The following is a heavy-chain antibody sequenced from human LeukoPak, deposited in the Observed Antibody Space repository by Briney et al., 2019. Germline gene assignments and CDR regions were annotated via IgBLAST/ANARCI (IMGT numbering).Heavy chain of an antibody. CDR2: IYTSGST. J-gene: IGHJ4*02. D-gene: IGHD6-13*01. CDR3: ARVEGSSWSHDY. Sequence: SETLSLTSTVSGGSISSYYCSWIRQPAGRGLEWIGRIYTSGSTDYNPSLQSRVTMSVDTSKNQFSLRLTSVTAADTAVYYCARVEGSSWSHDYWGQGTLVTVSS. V-gene: IGHV4-4*07. CDR1: GGSISSYY.